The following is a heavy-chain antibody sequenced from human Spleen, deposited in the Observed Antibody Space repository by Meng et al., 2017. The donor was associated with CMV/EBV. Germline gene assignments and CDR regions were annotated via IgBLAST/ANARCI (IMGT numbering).Heavy chain of an antibody. J-gene: IGHJ5*01. CDR3: AGDVQGPGRPYLWFYS. CDR2: LNHSGST. Sequence: SETLSLTCAVYGGSFSGYYWSWIRQPPGKGLEWIGELNHSGSTNYNPSLKSRVTISVDTSKYQFSLKLSSVTAADTAVYYCAGDVQGPGRPYLWFYSWGQGTLVTVSS. D-gene: IGHD3-10*02. CDR1: GGSFSGYY. V-gene: IGHV4-34*01.